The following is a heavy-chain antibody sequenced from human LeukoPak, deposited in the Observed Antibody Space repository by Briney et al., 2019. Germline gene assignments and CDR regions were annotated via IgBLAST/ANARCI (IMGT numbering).Heavy chain of an antibody. CDR1: GFTFSSYW. V-gene: IGHV3-74*01. D-gene: IGHD3-22*01. CDR2: INSDESIT. CDR3: ARRYYDSSGYPLDH. J-gene: IGHJ4*02. Sequence: GGSLRLSCVASGFTFSSYWMHWVRQAPGKGLVWVSRINSDESITNYADSVKGRFTISRDNAKNTLYLQMNSLRAEDTAVYYCARRYYDSSGYPLDHWGQGTLVTVSS.